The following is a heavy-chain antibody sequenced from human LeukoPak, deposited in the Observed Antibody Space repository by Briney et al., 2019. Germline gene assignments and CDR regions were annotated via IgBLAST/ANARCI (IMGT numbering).Heavy chain of an antibody. CDR2: IYYSGTT. Sequence: SETLSLTCTVSGDSVSSNALCWGWIRQPPGKGLEWIGTIYYSGTTYYNPSLKSRVTISVDTSKNQFSLTVYSVTAADTAVYYCASTGTNVRYYFDSWGQGTLVTVSS. CDR3: ASTGTNVRYYFDS. CDR1: GDSVSSNALC. D-gene: IGHD1-7*01. V-gene: IGHV4-39*07. J-gene: IGHJ4*02.